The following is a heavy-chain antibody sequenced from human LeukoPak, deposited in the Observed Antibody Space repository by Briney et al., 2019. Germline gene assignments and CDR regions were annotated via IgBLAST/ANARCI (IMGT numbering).Heavy chain of an antibody. Sequence: GGSLRLSCAASGFTFSSYAMHWVRQAPGKGLEWVAVISYDGSNKYYADSVKGRFTISRDNSKNTLYLQMNSLRAEDTAAYYCARVASVVVVAATPYYFDYWGQGTLVTVSS. J-gene: IGHJ4*02. CDR3: ARVASVVVVAATPYYFDY. CDR1: GFTFSSYA. V-gene: IGHV3-30*04. CDR2: ISYDGSNK. D-gene: IGHD2-15*01.